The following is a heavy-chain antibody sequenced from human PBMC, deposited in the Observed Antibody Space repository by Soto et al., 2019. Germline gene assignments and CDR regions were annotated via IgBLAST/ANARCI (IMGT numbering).Heavy chain of an antibody. CDR3: AREIVVVPAARRRSHYYMDV. Sequence: SETLSLTCAAYGGSFSGYYWSWIRQPPGKGLEWIGEINHSGSTNYNPSLKSRVTISVDTSKNQFSLKLSSVTAADTAVYYCAREIVVVPAARRRSHYYMDVWGKGTTVTVSS. V-gene: IGHV4-34*01. D-gene: IGHD2-2*01. CDR2: INHSGST. J-gene: IGHJ6*03. CDR1: GGSFSGYY.